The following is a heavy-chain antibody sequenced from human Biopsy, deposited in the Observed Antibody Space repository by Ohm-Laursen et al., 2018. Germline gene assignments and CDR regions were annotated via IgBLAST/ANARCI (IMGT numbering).Heavy chain of an antibody. D-gene: IGHD6-13*01. V-gene: IGHV2-70*11. J-gene: IGHJ6*02. CDR2: VDWDDYK. CDR1: GFSLSARGMC. Sequence: PTQTLTLTFSFSGFSLSARGMCVGWIRQAPGKAPEWLARVDWDDYKDYSASLQTKLSISKDTSNDQVVLTVNNVDPADTATYYCARTPILIVSAGLVYRHRRHLQGMDVWGQGIAVTVS. CDR3: ARTPILIVSAGLVYRHRRHLQGMDV.